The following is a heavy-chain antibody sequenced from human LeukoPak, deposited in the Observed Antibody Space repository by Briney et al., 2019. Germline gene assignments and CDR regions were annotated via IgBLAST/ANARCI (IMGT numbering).Heavy chain of an antibody. CDR3: ARVSAYCGGDCFIDY. CDR1: GFTVSSNY. D-gene: IGHD2-21*02. V-gene: IGHV3-53*04. J-gene: IGHJ4*02. Sequence: GGSLRLSCAASGFTVSSNYMSWARQAPGKGLEWVSVIYSGGSTYYADSVKGRFTISRHNSKNTLYLQMNSLRAEDTAVYYCARVSAYCGGDCFIDYWGQGTLVTVSS. CDR2: IYSGGST.